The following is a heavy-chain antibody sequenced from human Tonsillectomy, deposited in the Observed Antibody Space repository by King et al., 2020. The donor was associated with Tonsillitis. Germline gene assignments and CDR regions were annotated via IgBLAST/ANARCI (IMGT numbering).Heavy chain of an antibody. Sequence: VQLVESGGVVVKPGGSVRLSCVGSGFTFSTYGMNWFRQAPGKGLEWVSFISHSSAYIYYAESLTGRFTISRDNARNSLYLQINSLRDDDTAVYYCVRDGGDYYDTSAYYSNFDYWGQGTPVTVSS. CDR1: GFTFSTYG. CDR2: ISHSSAYI. V-gene: IGHV3-21*01. D-gene: IGHD3-22*01. CDR3: VRDGGDYYDTSAYYSNFDY. J-gene: IGHJ4*02.